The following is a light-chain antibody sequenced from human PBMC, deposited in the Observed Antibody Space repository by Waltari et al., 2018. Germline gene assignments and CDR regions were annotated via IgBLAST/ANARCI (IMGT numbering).Light chain of an antibody. CDR1: SSDVGGYNY. Sequence: QSALTQPASVSGSPGQSITISCTGTSSDVGGYNYVPWYQQHPGKAPKLMIYDVSKRPAGGSNRFAGSKSGNTASLTISGLQAEDEADYYCCSYAGSSTVVFGGGTKLTVL. CDR2: DVS. J-gene: IGLJ2*01. V-gene: IGLV2-23*02. CDR3: CSYAGSSTVV.